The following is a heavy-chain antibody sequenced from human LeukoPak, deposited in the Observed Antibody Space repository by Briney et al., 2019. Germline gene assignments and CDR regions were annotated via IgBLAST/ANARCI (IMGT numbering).Heavy chain of an antibody. Sequence: GGSLRLSCAASGFTFSSYGMHWVRQAPGKGLEWVAVIWYDGSNKYYADSVKGRLTISRDNSKNTLYLQMNSLRAEDTAVYYCARDLHVTKIYSSGGSCYRRFDYWGQGTLVTVSS. CDR3: ARDLHVTKIYSSGGSCYRRFDY. J-gene: IGHJ4*02. V-gene: IGHV3-33*01. CDR1: GFTFSSYG. D-gene: IGHD2-15*01. CDR2: IWYDGSNK.